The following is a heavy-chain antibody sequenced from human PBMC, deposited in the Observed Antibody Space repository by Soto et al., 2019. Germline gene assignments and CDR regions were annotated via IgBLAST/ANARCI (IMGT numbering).Heavy chain of an antibody. CDR2: INQSGTT. D-gene: IGHD3-16*01. CDR1: GGSFREYY. Sequence: ETLSLTCAVNGGSFREYYWSWIRQPPGKGLEWIGEINQSGTTHYNPSLKRRVNISIDTSKNQFSLNLTSVTAADTATYFCAGGIITVIGGEIYCYFCMDVWGHGTTVTVSS. V-gene: IGHV4-34*01. J-gene: IGHJ6*02. CDR3: AGGIITVIGGEIYCYFCMDV.